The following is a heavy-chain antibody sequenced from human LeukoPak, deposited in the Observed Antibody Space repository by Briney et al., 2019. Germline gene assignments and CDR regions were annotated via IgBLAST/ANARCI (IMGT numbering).Heavy chain of an antibody. Sequence: SENLSLTCTVSGGSISSGGYYWSWIRQHPGKGLEWIGYIYYSGSTYYNPSLKSRVTISVDTSKNQFSLKLSSVTAADTAVYYCARDVGYRRAQWFDPWGQGTLVTVSS. CDR2: IYYSGST. J-gene: IGHJ5*02. CDR3: ARDVGYRRAQWFDP. D-gene: IGHD5-24*01. V-gene: IGHV4-31*03. CDR1: GGSISSGGYY.